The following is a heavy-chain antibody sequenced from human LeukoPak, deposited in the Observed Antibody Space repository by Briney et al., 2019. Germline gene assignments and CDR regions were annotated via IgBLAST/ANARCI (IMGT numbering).Heavy chain of an antibody. D-gene: IGHD2-2*01. CDR1: QFTFSSYS. Sequence: GGSLRLSCAASQFTFSSYSMNWVRQAPGKGLEWVSSISSSSSYIYYADSVKGRFTISRNNAKNSLYLQMNSLRAEDTAVYYCARDRAKYQLLSAGYFDYWGQGTLVTVSS. J-gene: IGHJ4*02. CDR3: ARDRAKYQLLSAGYFDY. CDR2: ISSSSSYI. V-gene: IGHV3-21*01.